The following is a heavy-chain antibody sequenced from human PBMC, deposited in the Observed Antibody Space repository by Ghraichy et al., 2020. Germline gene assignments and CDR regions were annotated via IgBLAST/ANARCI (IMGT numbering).Heavy chain of an antibody. CDR1: GFTFSSYA. J-gene: IGHJ6*02. Sequence: GGSLRLSCAASGFTFSSYAMHWVRQAPGKGLEWVAVISYDGSNKYYADSVKGRFTISRDNSKNTLYLQMNSLRAEDTAVYYCASTPLEAALDSNGPLWYYYGMDVWGQGTTVTVSS. V-gene: IGHV3-30*04. CDR2: ISYDGSNK. CDR3: ASTPLEAALDSNGPLWYYYGMDV. D-gene: IGHD4-11*01.